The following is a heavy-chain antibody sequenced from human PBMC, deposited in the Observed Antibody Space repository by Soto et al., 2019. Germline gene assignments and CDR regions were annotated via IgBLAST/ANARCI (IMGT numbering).Heavy chain of an antibody. CDR1: GFTFSTYS. Sequence: GGSPRLSCAASGFTFSTYSMNWVRQAPGKGLEWVSYIIGPSSSIYYADFIKGRFTISRDKAKNSLYLQMNSLRDEDTAVYYCARDLTFPATRRGMDVWGQGTTVTVSS. CDR3: ARDLTFPATRRGMDV. CDR2: IIGPSSSI. V-gene: IGHV3-48*02. J-gene: IGHJ6*02.